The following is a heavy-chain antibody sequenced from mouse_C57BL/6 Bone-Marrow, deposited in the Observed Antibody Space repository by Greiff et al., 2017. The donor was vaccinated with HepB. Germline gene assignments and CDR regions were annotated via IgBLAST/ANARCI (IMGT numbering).Heavy chain of an antibody. J-gene: IGHJ4*01. CDR1: GFSLTSYG. D-gene: IGHD2-4*01. V-gene: IGHV2-2*01. CDR2: IWSGGST. Sequence: QVQLKESGPGLVQPSQSLSITCTVSGFSLTSYGVHWVRQSPGKGLEWLGVIWSGGSTDYNAAFISRLSISKDNSKSQVFFKMNSLQADDTAIYYCARNTITTKYYAMDYWGQGTSVTVSS. CDR3: ARNTITTKYYAMDY.